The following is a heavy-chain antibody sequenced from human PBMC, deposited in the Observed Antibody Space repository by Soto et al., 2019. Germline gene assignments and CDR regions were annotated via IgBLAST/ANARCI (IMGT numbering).Heavy chain of an antibody. D-gene: IGHD3-10*01. V-gene: IGHV5-51*01. J-gene: IGHJ6*02. Sequence: PGESLKISCKGSGYSFTSYWIGWVRQMPGKGLEWMGIIYPGDSDTRYSPSFQGQVTISADKSISTAYLQWSSLKASDTAMYYCARHGSNYYGSGSYYNEDYYYYGMDVWGQGTTVTVSS. CDR1: GYSFTSYW. CDR3: ARHGSNYYGSGSYYNEDYYYYGMDV. CDR2: IYPGDSDT.